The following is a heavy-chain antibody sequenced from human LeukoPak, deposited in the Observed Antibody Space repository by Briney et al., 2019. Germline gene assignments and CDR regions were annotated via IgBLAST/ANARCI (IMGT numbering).Heavy chain of an antibody. CDR3: ARGTRRRGNWNYDY. J-gene: IGHJ4*02. D-gene: IGHD1-7*01. CDR1: GGSISSSPYY. V-gene: IGHV4-39*07. CDR2: INHSGST. Sequence: SETLSLTCTVSGGSISSSPYYWGWIRQPPGKGLEWIGEINHSGSTNYNPSLKSRVTISVDTSKNQFSLKLSSVTAADTAVYYCARGTRRRGNWNYDYWGQGTLVTVSS.